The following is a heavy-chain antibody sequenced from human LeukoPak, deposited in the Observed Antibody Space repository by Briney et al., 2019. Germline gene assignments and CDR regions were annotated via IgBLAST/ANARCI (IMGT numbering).Heavy chain of an antibody. CDR3: AKANKDGYHLYYFDY. D-gene: IGHD5-24*01. CDR2: ISGSGGST. CDR1: GFTFSSYA. V-gene: IGHV3-23*01. J-gene: IGHJ4*02. Sequence: GGSLRVSCAASGFTFSSYAMSWVRQAPGKGLEWVSAISGSGGSTYYADSVKGRFTISRDNSKNTLYLQMNSLRAEDTAVYYCAKANKDGYHLYYFDYWGQGTLVTVSS.